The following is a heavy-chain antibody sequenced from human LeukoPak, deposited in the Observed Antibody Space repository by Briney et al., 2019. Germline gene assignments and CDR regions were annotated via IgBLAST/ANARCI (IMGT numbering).Heavy chain of an antibody. Sequence: PGGSLRLSCAASGFTLRSYWMHWVRQAPGKGLVWVSRINGDGSSTRYGDSVKGRFTISGDNAKNTLYLQMDSLRAEDTAVYYCARGDGCTGDCYQDSWGQGTLVTVSS. D-gene: IGHD2-21*02. CDR2: INGDGSST. CDR3: ARGDGCTGDCYQDS. J-gene: IGHJ4*02. CDR1: GFTLRSYW. V-gene: IGHV3-74*01.